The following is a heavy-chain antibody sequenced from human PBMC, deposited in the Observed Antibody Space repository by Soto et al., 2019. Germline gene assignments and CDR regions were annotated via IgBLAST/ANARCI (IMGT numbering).Heavy chain of an antibody. CDR3: ASDPTPYCGGDCYIFDY. Sequence: ASVKFSCKACGCTFTSYGISWVRQAPGQGLEWMGWISAYNGNTNYAQKLQGRVTMTTDTSTSTAYMELRSLRSYDSAVYYCASDPTPYCGGDCYIFDYWGQGTLVTVS. CDR1: GCTFTSYG. J-gene: IGHJ4*02. V-gene: IGHV1-18*04. CDR2: ISAYNGNT. D-gene: IGHD2-21*02.